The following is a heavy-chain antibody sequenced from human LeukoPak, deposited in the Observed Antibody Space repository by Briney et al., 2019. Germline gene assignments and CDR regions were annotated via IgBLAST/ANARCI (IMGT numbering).Heavy chain of an antibody. D-gene: IGHD5-12*01. CDR3: AIRVATAYNWFDS. J-gene: IGHJ5*01. CDR2: IYYSGST. V-gene: IGHV4-39*01. CDR1: GGSISSSSYY. Sequence: SETLSLTCTVSGGSISSSSYYWGWIRQPPGKGLEWIGSIYYSGSTYYNPSLKSRVTISVDTPKNQFSLKLSSVPAAGMAVSLCAIRVATAYNWFDSWGQGTLVTVSS.